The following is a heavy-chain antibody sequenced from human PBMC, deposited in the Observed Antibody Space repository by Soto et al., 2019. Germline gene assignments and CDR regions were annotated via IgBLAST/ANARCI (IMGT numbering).Heavy chain of an antibody. CDR3: ASEYSTSWYWFDP. J-gene: IGHJ5*02. Sequence: QVTVKESGPVLVKPTETLTLTCTVSGFSLSNAGLGVSWIRQPPGKALEWLAHIFSNDEKSSSKSLKSRPTITNDTTKSQVVLTMTNMDPVDTATYYCASEYSTSWYWFDPWGQGTLVTVSS. V-gene: IGHV2-26*01. D-gene: IGHD6-13*01. CDR2: IFSNDEK. CDR1: GFSLSNAGLG.